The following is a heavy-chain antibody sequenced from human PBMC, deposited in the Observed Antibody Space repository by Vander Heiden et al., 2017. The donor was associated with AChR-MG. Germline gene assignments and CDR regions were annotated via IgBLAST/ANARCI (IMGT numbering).Heavy chain of an antibody. D-gene: IGHD3-3*01. CDR3: ARDLGDRRGVSNLYYFDY. J-gene: IGHJ4*02. CDR2: ISSSSSYI. CDR1: GFTFSSYR. V-gene: IGHV3-21*01. Sequence: EVQLVESGGGLVQPGGSLRLSCAASGFTFSSYRMNWVRQAPGKGLEWVSSISSSSSYIYYADSVKGRVTISRDNAKNSLYLQMNSLRAEETAVYYCARDLGDRRGVSNLYYFDYWGQGTLVTVSS.